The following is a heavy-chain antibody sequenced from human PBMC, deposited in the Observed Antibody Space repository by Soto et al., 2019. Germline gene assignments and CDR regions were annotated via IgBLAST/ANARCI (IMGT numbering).Heavy chain of an antibody. CDR1: GYTFPSFG. D-gene: IGHD5-18*01. Sequence: ASVKVSCKASGYTFPSFGFGWVRQAPGQGLEWMGWIRTYDGTTNYAQKFQDRVTMTTDSSDNTLYLEMNSLRAEDTAVYYCARIQVDTIMALDYWGQGTLVTVS. CDR2: IRTYDGTT. CDR3: ARIQVDTIMALDY. J-gene: IGHJ4*02. V-gene: IGHV1-18*01.